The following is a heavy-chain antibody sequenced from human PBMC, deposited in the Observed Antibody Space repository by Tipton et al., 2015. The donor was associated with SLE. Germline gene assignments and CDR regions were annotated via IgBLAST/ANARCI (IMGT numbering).Heavy chain of an antibody. CDR3: ARDGRDYVRYDYYYGMDV. J-gene: IGHJ6*02. Sequence: QLVQSGAEVKKPGASVKVSCKASGYTFTSYGISWVRQAPGQGLEWMGWISAYNGNTNYAQKLQGRVTMTTDTSTSTAYMELRSLRADDTAVYYCARDGRDYVRYDYYYGMDVRGQGTTVTVSS. CDR2: ISAYNGNT. V-gene: IGHV1-18*01. CDR1: GYTFTSYG. D-gene: IGHD1-26*01.